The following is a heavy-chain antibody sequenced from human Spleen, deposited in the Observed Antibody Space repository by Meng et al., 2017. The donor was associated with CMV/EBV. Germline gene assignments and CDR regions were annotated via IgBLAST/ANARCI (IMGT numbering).Heavy chain of an antibody. CDR3: ARRDSGRSDHFDY. J-gene: IGHJ4*02. Sequence: ETLSLTCAASGFSVSRNYMTWVRQAPGKGLEWISIIYTGGSTYYADSVKGRFTISRDNSKNTLYLQMNSLRAEDTAVYYCARRDSGRSDHFDYWGQGTLVTVSS. D-gene: IGHD3-10*01. CDR1: GFSVSRNY. V-gene: IGHV3-53*01. CDR2: IYTGGST.